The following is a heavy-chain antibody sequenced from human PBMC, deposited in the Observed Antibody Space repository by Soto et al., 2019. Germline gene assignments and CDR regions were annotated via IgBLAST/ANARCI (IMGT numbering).Heavy chain of an antibody. D-gene: IGHD2-21*01. CDR2: IFYSGST. V-gene: IGHV4-39*01. CDR1: GDSIGTSRSY. Sequence: SVTLPLTCNVSGDSIGTSRSYWAWIRQPPGKGLEWLANIFYSGSTYYNPSLASRVTVSVDTSKNEFSLKLRSVTAADTAVYYCARQPTTGDTDLWFDPWGQGTLVTVSS. CDR3: ARQPTTGDTDLWFDP. J-gene: IGHJ5*02.